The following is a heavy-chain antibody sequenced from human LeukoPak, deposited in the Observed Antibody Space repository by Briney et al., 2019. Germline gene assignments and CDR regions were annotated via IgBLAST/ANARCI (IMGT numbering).Heavy chain of an antibody. CDR1: RGSFSGYY. J-gene: IGHJ4*02. D-gene: IGHD3-10*01. Sequence: SETLSLTCAVYRGSFSGYYWSWIRQPPGKGLGWIGEINHSGSTNYNPSLKSRVTISVDTSKNQFSLKLSSVTAADTAVYYCARTRYYYNSRSYGAPYYFDYWGQGTLVTVSS. CDR3: ARTRYYYNSRSYGAPYYFDY. V-gene: IGHV4-34*01. CDR2: INHSGST.